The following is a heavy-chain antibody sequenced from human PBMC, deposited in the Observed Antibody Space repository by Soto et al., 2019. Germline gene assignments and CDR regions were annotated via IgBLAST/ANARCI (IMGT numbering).Heavy chain of an antibody. J-gene: IGHJ5*02. CDR1: GFTFSNAW. D-gene: IGHD5-12*01. CDR2: IKSKTDGGTT. V-gene: IGHV3-15*01. CDR3: TTGGVSDIVATIQTSWFDP. Sequence: EVQLVESGGGLVKPGGSLRLSCAASGFTFSNAWMSWVRQAPGKGLEWVGRIKSKTDGGTTDYAAPVKGRFTISRDDSKNTLYLQMNSLKTEDTAVYYCTTGGVSDIVATIQTSWFDPWGQGTLVTVSS.